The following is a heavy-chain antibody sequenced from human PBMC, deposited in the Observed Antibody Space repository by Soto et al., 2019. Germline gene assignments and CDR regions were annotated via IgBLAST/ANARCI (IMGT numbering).Heavy chain of an antibody. CDR3: ASDWSTYYFDS. J-gene: IGHJ4*02. CDR2: VWYDGSNK. Sequence: QVQLVESGGGVVQPGRSLRLSCVASGFTFVSYGMHWVRQAPGKGLEWVAVVWYDGSNKYYADSVKGRFTISRDNSNNPLYLHMNSLRAEDTAIYYCASDWSTYYFDSWGQGTLVTVSS. V-gene: IGHV3-33*01. CDR1: GFTFVSYG.